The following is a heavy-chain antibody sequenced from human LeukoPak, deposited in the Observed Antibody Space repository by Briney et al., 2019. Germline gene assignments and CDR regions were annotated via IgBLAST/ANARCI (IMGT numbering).Heavy chain of an antibody. CDR3: ARVMYYYDSHWFDP. Sequence: GASVKVSCKASGYTFTSYGISWVRQAPGQGLEWMGWISAYNGNTNYAQKLQGRVTMTTDTSTSTAYMELRSLRSDDTAVYYCARVMYYYDSHWFDPWGQGTLVTVSS. V-gene: IGHV1-18*01. CDR1: GYTFTSYG. J-gene: IGHJ5*02. CDR2: ISAYNGNT. D-gene: IGHD3-22*01.